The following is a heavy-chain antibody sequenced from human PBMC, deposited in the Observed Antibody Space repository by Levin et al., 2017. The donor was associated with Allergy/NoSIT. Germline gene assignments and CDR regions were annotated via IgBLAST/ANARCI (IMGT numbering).Heavy chain of an antibody. J-gene: IGHJ4*02. D-gene: IGHD2-15*01. CDR1: GFTFSSYS. CDR2: ISSSSSTI. V-gene: IGHV3-48*02. Sequence: PGGSLRLSCAASGFTFSSYSMNWVRQAPGKGLEWVSYISSSSSTIYYADSVKGRFTISRDNAKNSLYLQMNSLRDEDTAVYYCARDCSGGSCSWGDDYWGQGTLVTVSS. CDR3: ARDCSGGSCSWGDDY.